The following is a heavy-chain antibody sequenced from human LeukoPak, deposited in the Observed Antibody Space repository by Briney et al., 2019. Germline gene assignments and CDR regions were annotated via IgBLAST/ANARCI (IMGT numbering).Heavy chain of an antibody. CDR2: VSDTGSTT. D-gene: IGHD1-7*01. V-gene: IGHV3-23*01. CDR3: AKSLGTNY. Sequence: PGGSLRLSCAASGLSFSISAMTWVRQAPGKGLEWVSTVSDTGSTTYYADSVKGRFSISRDNSKNTLYLQMNSLRAEDTAVYYCAKSLGTNYWGQGTLVTVSS. CDR1: GLSFSISA. J-gene: IGHJ4*02.